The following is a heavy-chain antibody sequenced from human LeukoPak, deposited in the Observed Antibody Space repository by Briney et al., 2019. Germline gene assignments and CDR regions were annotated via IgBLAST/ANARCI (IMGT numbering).Heavy chain of an antibody. CDR1: GYTFTGYY. CDR2: INPNSGGT. V-gene: IGHV1-2*06. D-gene: IGHD1-26*01. CDR3: ARDIGAGAWGDFDY. Sequence: GASVKVSCKASGYTFTGYYMHWVRRAPGQGREWMGRINPNSGGTNYAQKFQGRVTMTRDTSISTAYMELSRLRSDDTAVYYCARDIGAGAWGDFDYWGQGTLVTVSS. J-gene: IGHJ4*02.